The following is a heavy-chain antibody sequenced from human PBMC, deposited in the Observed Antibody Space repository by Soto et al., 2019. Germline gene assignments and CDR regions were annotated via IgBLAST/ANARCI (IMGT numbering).Heavy chain of an antibody. V-gene: IGHV4-61*01. CDR3: ARDSLAFDS. CDR1: DGSVSSGSYY. J-gene: IGHJ4*02. D-gene: IGHD5-12*01. CDR2: IYSSGST. Sequence: PSETLSLTCTVSDGSVSSGSYYWTWIRQPPGKGLEWIRYIYSSGSTLYNPSLRSRVIISVDTSMNQFSLKLSSVTAADTAVYYCARDSLAFDSWGQGTLVTVSS.